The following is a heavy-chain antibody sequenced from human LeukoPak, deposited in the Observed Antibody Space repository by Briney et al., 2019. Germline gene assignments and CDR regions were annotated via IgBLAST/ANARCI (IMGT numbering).Heavy chain of an antibody. CDR2: IYYSGST. J-gene: IGHJ4*02. CDR3: AREYDDSSGYYCH. V-gene: IGHV4-31*03. CDR1: GGSISSGGYY. Sequence: SETLSLTCTVSGGSISSGGYYWSWIRQHPGKGLEWIGYIYYSGSTYYNPSLKSRVTISVDTSKNQFSLKLSSVTAADTAVYYCAREYDDSSGYYCHWGQGALVTVSS. D-gene: IGHD3-22*01.